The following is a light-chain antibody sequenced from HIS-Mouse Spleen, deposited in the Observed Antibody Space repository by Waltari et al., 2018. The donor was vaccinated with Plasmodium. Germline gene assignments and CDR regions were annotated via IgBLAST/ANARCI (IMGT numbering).Light chain of an antibody. CDR2: KAS. V-gene: IGKV1-5*03. CDR3: QQYNSYSWT. J-gene: IGKJ1*01. CDR1: KSISSR. Sequence: DIQMTQSPSTLSASVGDRVTITCRASKSISSRLAWYQQKPGKAPKLLIYKASSLESGFPSRFSGSGSGTEFTLTISSLQPDDFATYYCQQYNSYSWTFGQGTKVEIK.